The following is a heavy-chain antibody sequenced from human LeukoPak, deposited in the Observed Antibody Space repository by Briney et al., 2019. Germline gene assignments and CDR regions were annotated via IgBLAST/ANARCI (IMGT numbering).Heavy chain of an antibody. CDR2: INPNSGGT. CDR1: GYTFTGYY. J-gene: IGHJ6*02. CDR3: ARDQTRHYGSGSYHTGYGMDV. Sequence: ASVKVSCKASGYTFTGYYMHWVRQAPGQGLEWMGWINPNSGGTNYAQKFQGRVTMTRDTSISTAYMELSRLRSDDTAVYYCARDQTRHYGSGSYHTGYGMDVWGQGTTVTVSS. D-gene: IGHD3-10*01. V-gene: IGHV1-2*02.